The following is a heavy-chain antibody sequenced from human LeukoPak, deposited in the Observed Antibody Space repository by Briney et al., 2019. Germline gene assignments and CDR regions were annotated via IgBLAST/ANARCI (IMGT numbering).Heavy chain of an antibody. CDR3: ATLPGGWFGELFVLYDY. CDR1: GFTFSSHG. V-gene: IGHV3-30*02. CDR2: IRYDGSNK. Sequence: GGSVRLSCAASGFTFSSHGMNWVRQAPGKGLEWVAFIRYDGSNKYYADSVKGRFTISRDNSKNTLYLQMNSLRAEDTAVYYCATLPGGWFGELFVLYDYWGQGTLVTVSS. D-gene: IGHD3-10*01. J-gene: IGHJ4*02.